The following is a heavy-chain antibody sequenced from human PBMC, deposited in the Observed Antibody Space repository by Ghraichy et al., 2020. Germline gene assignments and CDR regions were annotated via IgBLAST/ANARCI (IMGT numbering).Heavy chain of an antibody. V-gene: IGHV3-7*01. D-gene: IGHD6-19*01. CDR3: ARDLRAVPFDS. Sequence: GGSLRLSCAASGFTFSGSWMNWVRQTPEKGLEWVANIKQDGSEKHYVDSVRGRFTISRDNAKNSLYLQMNSLRVEDTALYYCARDLRAVPFDSWGQGTLVTVSS. CDR1: GFTFSGSW. CDR2: IKQDGSEK. J-gene: IGHJ4*02.